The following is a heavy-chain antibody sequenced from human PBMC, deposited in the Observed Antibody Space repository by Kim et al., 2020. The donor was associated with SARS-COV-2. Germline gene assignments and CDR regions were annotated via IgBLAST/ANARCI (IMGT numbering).Heavy chain of an antibody. CDR1: GFTFSSYA. CDR3: VIGGRGGVIAIRFDY. Sequence: GGSLRLSCSASGFTFSSYAMHWVRQAPGKGLEYVSAISSNGGSTYYADSVKGRFTISRDNSKNTLYLQMSSLRAEDTAVYYCVIGGRGGVIAIRFDYWGQGTLVTVSS. V-gene: IGHV3-64D*06. D-gene: IGHD2-21*01. CDR2: ISSNGGST. J-gene: IGHJ4*02.